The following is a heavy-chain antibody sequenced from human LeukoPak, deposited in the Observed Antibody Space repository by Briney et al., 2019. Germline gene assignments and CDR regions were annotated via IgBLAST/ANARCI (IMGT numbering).Heavy chain of an antibody. D-gene: IGHD1-1*01. CDR3: ARQDGNSKYYFDY. V-gene: IGHV5-51*01. CDR1: GYRFTYYW. Sequence: GGSLKISCKGSGYRFTYYWIGWVRQMPGKGLEWMGIIYPGDSDTRYRPSFQGQVTLSVHKSISTAYLQSSTLKASDTAMYYCARQDGNSKYYFDYWGQGTLVTVSS. CDR2: IYPGDSDT. J-gene: IGHJ4*02.